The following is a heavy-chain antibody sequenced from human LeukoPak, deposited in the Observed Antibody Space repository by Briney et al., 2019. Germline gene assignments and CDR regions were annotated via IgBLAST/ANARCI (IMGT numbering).Heavy chain of an antibody. CDR3: AKNARAYYYYGMDV. Sequence: GGSLRLSCAASGFTFDDYAMHWVRQAPGKGLEWVSGISWNSGSLGYADSVEGRVTISRDNAKNSLYLQMDSLRAEDTALYYCAKNARAYYYYGMDVWGQGTTVTVSS. V-gene: IGHV3-9*01. CDR2: ISWNSGSL. J-gene: IGHJ6*02. CDR1: GFTFDDYA.